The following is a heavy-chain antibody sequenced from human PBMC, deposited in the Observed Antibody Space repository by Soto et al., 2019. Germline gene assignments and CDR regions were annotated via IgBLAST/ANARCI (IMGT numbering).Heavy chain of an antibody. V-gene: IGHV1-2*02. CDR2: INPNNGDT. J-gene: IGHJ4*02. D-gene: IGHD5-12*01. CDR1: GYTFTSYY. CDR3: ARHSGYDYVFDY. Sequence: ASVKVSCKASGYTFTSYYIHWVRQAPGQGLEWMGWINPNNGDTNYAQKFQGRVSMTRDTSTSTAYMELSSLRFDDTAVYYCARHSGYDYVFDYWGQGTLVTVSS.